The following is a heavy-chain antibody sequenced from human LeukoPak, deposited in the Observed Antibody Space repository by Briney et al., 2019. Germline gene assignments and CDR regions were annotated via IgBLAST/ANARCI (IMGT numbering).Heavy chain of an antibody. J-gene: IGHJ3*01. CDR2: IRQDGSEK. CDR3: ARAGYYGDDAFDL. V-gene: IGHV3-7*01. D-gene: IGHD2/OR15-2a*01. Sequence: GGSLRLSCVASGFILGSYWMSWVRQAPGKGLEWVANIRQDGSEKYYVDSVKGRLTISRDNAKNSLYLQMNNLTAADTAIYYCARAGYYGDDAFDLWGQGTRVTVSS. CDR1: GFILGSYW.